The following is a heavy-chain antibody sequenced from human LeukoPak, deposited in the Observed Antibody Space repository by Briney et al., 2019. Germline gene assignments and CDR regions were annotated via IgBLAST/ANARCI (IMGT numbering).Heavy chain of an antibody. CDR2: IYYSGST. CDR3: ARSGRFPESHFDY. D-gene: IGHD3-3*01. CDR1: GGSISSYY. J-gene: IGHJ4*02. Sequence: SETPSLTCTVSGGSISSYYWSWIRQPPGKGLEWIGYIYYSGSTNYNPSLKSRVTISVDTSKNQFSLKLSSVTAADTAVYYCARSGRFPESHFDYWGQGTLVTVSS. V-gene: IGHV4-59*01.